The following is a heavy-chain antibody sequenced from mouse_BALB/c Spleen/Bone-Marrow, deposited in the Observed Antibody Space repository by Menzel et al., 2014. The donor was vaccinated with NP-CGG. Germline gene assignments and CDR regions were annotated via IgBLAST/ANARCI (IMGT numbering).Heavy chain of an antibody. CDR2: IDPANGNT. CDR1: GFNIKDTY. V-gene: IGHV14-3*02. Sequence: EVQGVESGAELVKPGASVKLSCTASGFNIKDTYMHWVKQRPEQGLEWIGRIDPANGNTKYDPKFQGKATITADTSSNTAYLQLSSLTSEDTAVYYCASYYYGHYFDYWGQGTTLTVPS. J-gene: IGHJ2*01. D-gene: IGHD1-1*01. CDR3: ASYYYGHYFDY.